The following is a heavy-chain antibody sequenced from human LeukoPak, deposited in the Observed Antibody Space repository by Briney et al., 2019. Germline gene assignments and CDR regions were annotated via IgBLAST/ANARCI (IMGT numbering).Heavy chain of an antibody. D-gene: IGHD5-24*01. CDR3: AREQDGYNL. V-gene: IGHV3-21*01. J-gene: IGHJ5*02. Sequence: GGSLRLSCVASGFTFSSYSMNWVRQAPGKGLEWVSSISGTSSYIYFADSVRGRFTISRDNAKNSVFLQMNSLRAEDTAVYYCAREQDGYNLWGQGTLVTVSS. CDR1: GFTFSSYS. CDR2: ISGTSSYI.